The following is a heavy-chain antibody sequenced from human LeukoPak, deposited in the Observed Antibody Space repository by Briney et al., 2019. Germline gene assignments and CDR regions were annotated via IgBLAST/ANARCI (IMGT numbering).Heavy chain of an antibody. D-gene: IGHD2-21*02. Sequence: GGSLRLSCVASGFTFSSYSMTWVRQAPGKGLEWVSYISSSSSTIYYADSVKGRFTISRDNAKNSLYLQMNSLRDEDTAVYYCARDRPSIVVVTAALDYWGQGTLVTVSS. V-gene: IGHV3-48*02. CDR3: ARDRPSIVVVTAALDY. CDR2: ISSSSSTI. J-gene: IGHJ4*02. CDR1: GFTFSSYS.